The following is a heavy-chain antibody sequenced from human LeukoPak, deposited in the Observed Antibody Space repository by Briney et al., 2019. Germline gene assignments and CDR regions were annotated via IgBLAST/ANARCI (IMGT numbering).Heavy chain of an antibody. V-gene: IGHV1-58*01. D-gene: IGHD3-9*01. J-gene: IGHJ4*02. CDR3: AASGFDWLLGTYYFDY. Sequence: TSVKVSCKASGFTITSSAVQWVRQARGQRLEWIGWIVVGSGNTNYAQKFQERVTITRDMSTSTAYMELSSLRSEDTAVYYCAASGFDWLLGTYYFDYWGQGTLVTVSS. CDR2: IVVGSGNT. CDR1: GFTITSSA.